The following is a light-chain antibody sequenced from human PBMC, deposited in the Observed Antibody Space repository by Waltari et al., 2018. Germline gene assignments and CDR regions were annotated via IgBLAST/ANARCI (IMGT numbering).Light chain of an antibody. Sequence: DIQMTQSPTSLSASVGDRVTITCRASQGVSSWLAWYQQKPGKAPNLLIYRASSLQSGVPSRFSGSGSGTDFTLTISSLQPEDFATYFCQQYNSAPWTFGQGTKVEIK. J-gene: IGKJ1*01. CDR3: QQYNSAPWT. V-gene: IGKV1-12*01. CDR2: RAS. CDR1: QGVSSW.